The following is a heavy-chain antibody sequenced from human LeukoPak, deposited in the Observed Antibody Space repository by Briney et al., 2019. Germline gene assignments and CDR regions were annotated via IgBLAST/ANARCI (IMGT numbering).Heavy chain of an antibody. Sequence: GEPLKISCKSSGYTFTSYWIGWVRQMPGKGLEWMGIIYPGPGAGPGGSNPIYNPSFQGQVSISADNSITTAYLQWSSLKASDTAIYYCARHSTRPNWYSPIDYWGQGTLVTVSS. V-gene: IGHV5-51*01. CDR1: GYTFTSYW. CDR2: IYPGPGAGPGGSNP. D-gene: IGHD2-21*01. CDR3: ARHSTRPNWYSPIDY. J-gene: IGHJ4*02.